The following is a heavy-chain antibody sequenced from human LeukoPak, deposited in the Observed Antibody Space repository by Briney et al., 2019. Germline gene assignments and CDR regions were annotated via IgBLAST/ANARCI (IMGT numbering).Heavy chain of an antibody. J-gene: IGHJ3*02. CDR3: ARRIGLVTPNAFDI. CDR1: GGSISSSSYY. CDR2: IYYSGST. Sequence: SETLSLTCTASGGSISSSSYYWGWIRQPPGKGLEWIGSIYYSGSTYYNPSLKSRVTISVDTSKNQFSLKLSSVTAADTAVYYCARRIGLVTPNAFDIWGQGTMVTVSS. V-gene: IGHV4-39*01. D-gene: IGHD2-21*01.